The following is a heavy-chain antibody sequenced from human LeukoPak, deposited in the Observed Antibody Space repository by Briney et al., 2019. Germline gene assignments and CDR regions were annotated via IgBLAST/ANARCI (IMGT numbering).Heavy chain of an antibody. V-gene: IGHV4-34*01. J-gene: IGHJ5*02. Sequence: PSETLSLTCAVYGGSFSGYYWSWIRQPPGKGLEWIGEINHSGSTNYNPSLKSRVTISVDTSKNQFSLKLSSVTAADTAVYYCAREGLGWFDPWGQGTLVTVSS. CDR1: GGSFSGYY. CDR3: AREGLGWFDP. CDR2: INHSGST. D-gene: IGHD3-16*01.